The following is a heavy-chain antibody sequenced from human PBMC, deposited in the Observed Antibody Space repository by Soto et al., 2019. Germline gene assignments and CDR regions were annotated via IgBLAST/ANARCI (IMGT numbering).Heavy chain of an antibody. CDR2: IYTSGST. V-gene: IGHV4-4*07. D-gene: IGHD4-17*01. CDR3: ARVGYDYGDYDYFDY. J-gene: IGHJ4*02. CDR1: GGSISSYY. Sequence: PSETLSLTCTVSGGSISSYYWSWIRQPAGKGLEWIGRIYTSGSTNYNPSLKSRVTMSVDTSKNQFSLKLSSVTAADTAVYYCARVGYDYGDYDYFDYWGQGTLVTVSS.